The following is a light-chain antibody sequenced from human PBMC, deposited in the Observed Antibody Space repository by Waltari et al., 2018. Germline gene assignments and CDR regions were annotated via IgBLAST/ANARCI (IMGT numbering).Light chain of an antibody. Sequence: QSVLTQPPSASGTPGQSINSSCSSTGYTVTWFQQGPGAAPKLLIFSYVQRPSGVPARSSGSRSGTSASLAISGLHSEDEADYYCATWDNSLEGWLFGGGTKVTV. CDR3: ATWDNSLEGWL. CDR1: GYT. V-gene: IGLV1-44*01. J-gene: IGLJ2*01. CDR2: SYV.